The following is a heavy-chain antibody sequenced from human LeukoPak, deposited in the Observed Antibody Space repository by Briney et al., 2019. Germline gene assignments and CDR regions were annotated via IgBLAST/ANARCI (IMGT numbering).Heavy chain of an antibody. D-gene: IGHD3-22*01. Sequence: GGSLRLSCAASGFTFSSYAMSWVRQAPGKGLEWVSAISGSGGSTYYADSGKGRFTISRDNSKNTLYLQMNSLRAEDTAAYYCAKDYYDSSGYYYFTLGYWGQGTLVTVSS. CDR1: GFTFSSYA. CDR3: AKDYYDSSGYYYFTLGY. J-gene: IGHJ4*02. V-gene: IGHV3-23*01. CDR2: ISGSGGST.